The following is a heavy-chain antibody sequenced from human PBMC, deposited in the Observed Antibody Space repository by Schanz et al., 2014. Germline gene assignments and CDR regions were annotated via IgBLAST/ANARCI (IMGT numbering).Heavy chain of an antibody. D-gene: IGHD1-1*01. V-gene: IGHV3-11*01. CDR3: VRDAYLQIRGTVFDS. CDR1: RFTFSDYY. Sequence: QVHLVESGGGVVRPGGSLRLSCAASRFTFSDYYMSWVRQAPGKGLEWVSYISSVGISKYYADPVKGRFTISRDSAKSSLFLQMKGLRAEDTAVYYCVRDAYLQIRGTVFDSWGPGNLVTVSS. CDR2: ISSVGISK. J-gene: IGHJ4*02.